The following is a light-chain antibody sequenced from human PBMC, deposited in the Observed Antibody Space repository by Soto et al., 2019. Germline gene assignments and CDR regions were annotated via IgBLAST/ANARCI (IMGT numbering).Light chain of an antibody. CDR1: SGHSNYA. Sequence: QAVVTQSPSASASLGASVKLTSTLSSGHSNYAIAWHQQQPEKGPRYLMKLNSDGSHSKGDGIPDRFSGSSSGAERYLTISSLQSEDEADYYCQTWGTGTPWVFGGGTKLTVL. CDR2: LNSDGSH. V-gene: IGLV4-69*01. J-gene: IGLJ3*02. CDR3: QTWGTGTPWV.